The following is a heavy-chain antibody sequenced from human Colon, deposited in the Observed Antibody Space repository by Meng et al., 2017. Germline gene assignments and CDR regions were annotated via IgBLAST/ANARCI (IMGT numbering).Heavy chain of an antibody. Sequence: QEQLQESGPGLVKPSETLSLTCTVSGGSISSYYWSWIRQPPGKGLEWIGDIYYSGNTNYNPSLKSRVTISVDTSKNQFSLKLSSVTAADTAVYYCARVLKDIYNNYSWFDPWGQGTLVTVSS. J-gene: IGHJ5*02. V-gene: IGHV4-59*01. CDR2: IYYSGNT. D-gene: IGHD4-11*01. CDR1: GGSISSYY. CDR3: ARVLKDIYNNYSWFDP.